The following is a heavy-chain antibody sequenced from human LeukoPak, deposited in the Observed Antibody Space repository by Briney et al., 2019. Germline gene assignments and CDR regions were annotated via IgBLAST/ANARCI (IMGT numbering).Heavy chain of an antibody. CDR1: GDSIDSRSYY. Sequence: PSETLSLTCTVSGDSIDSRSYYWGWIRQPPGKGLEWIGSIYYSGGITYYNPSLKSRVIISIDTPKNQFSLKLSSVTAADTAVYYCARPRITFGGWFDPWGQGTLVIVSS. D-gene: IGHD3-16*01. CDR3: ARPRITFGGWFDP. CDR2: IYYSGGIT. J-gene: IGHJ5*02. V-gene: IGHV4-39*07.